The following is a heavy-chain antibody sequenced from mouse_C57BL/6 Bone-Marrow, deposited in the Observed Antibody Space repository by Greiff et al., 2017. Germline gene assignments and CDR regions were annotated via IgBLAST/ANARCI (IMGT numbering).Heavy chain of an antibody. D-gene: IGHD2-4*01. Sequence: QVQLKQSGAELVRPGTSVKVSCKASGYAFTNYLIEWVKQRPGQGLEWIGVINPGSGGTNYNEKFEGKDTLTADKSSSTAYMQLSSLTSKDSAVYVCARRGSYYEADYGMDYWGQGTAVTVSS. CDR2: INPGSGGT. J-gene: IGHJ4*01. CDR1: GYAFTNYL. V-gene: IGHV1-54*01. CDR3: ARRGSYYEADYGMDY.